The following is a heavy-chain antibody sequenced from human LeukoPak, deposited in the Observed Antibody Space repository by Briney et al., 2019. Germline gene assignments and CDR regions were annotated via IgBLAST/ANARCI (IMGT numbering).Heavy chain of an antibody. CDR1: GYSFTSYW. Sequence: GESLKISCKGSGYSFTSYWIGWVRQMPGKGLEWMGIIYPGDSDTRYSPSFQGQVTISADKSISPAYLQWSSLKASDTAMYYCARHRLPAYYYDSSGSPGDAFDIWGQGTMVTVSS. V-gene: IGHV5-51*01. CDR2: IYPGDSDT. J-gene: IGHJ3*02. CDR3: ARHRLPAYYYDSSGSPGDAFDI. D-gene: IGHD3-22*01.